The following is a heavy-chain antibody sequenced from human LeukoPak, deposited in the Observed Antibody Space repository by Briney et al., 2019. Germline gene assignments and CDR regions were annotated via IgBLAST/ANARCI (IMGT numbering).Heavy chain of an antibody. D-gene: IGHD2-2*01. CDR2: ISWNSGSI. V-gene: IGHV3-9*01. CDR3: AKDIIASAGYCSSTSCYTHFDY. CDR1: GFTFDDYA. Sequence: PGGSLRLSCAASGFTFDDYAMHWVRQAPGKGLEWVSGISWNSGSIGYADSVKGRFIISRDNAKNSLYLQMNSLRAEDTALYYCAKDIIASAGYCSSTSCYTHFDYWGQGTLVTVSS. J-gene: IGHJ4*02.